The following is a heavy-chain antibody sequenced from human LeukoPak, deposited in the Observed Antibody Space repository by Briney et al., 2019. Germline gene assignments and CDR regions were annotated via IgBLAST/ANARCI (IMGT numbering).Heavy chain of an antibody. V-gene: IGHV3-30*02. CDR1: GFTFSSYG. CDR2: IRYDGSNK. CDR3: ARESGSYTDAFDI. J-gene: IGHJ3*02. Sequence: GGSLRLSCAASGFTFSSYGMHWVRQAPGKGLEWVAFIRYDGSNKYYADSVKGRFTISRDNSKNTLYLQMNSLRAEDTAVYYCARESGSYTDAFDIWGQGTMVTVSS. D-gene: IGHD1-26*01.